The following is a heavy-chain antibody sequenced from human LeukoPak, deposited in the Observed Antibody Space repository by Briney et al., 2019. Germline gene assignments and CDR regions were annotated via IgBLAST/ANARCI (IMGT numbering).Heavy chain of an antibody. J-gene: IGHJ4*02. CDR1: GFTFSSYA. CDR2: IDSSGGYM. Sequence: GGSLRLSCAASGFTFSSYAMSWARQAPGKGLEWVSSIDSSGGYMFYADSVKGRFIISRDNAKDSLYLQMNSLRVEDTAVYYCLRGDRRDYWGQGTLVTVSS. V-gene: IGHV3-21*06. CDR3: LRGDRRDY.